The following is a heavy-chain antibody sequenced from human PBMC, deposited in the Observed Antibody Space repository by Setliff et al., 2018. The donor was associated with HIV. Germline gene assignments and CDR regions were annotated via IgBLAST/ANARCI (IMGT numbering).Heavy chain of an antibody. Sequence: PGGSLRLSCAASGFTFDDYAMHWVRQVPGKGLEWVSLISWNGGSTYYADSVGGRFAISRDNNKNFLYLQMSSLRTDDSALYYCARGPTGSGSAYLDFWGQGTPVTVSS. J-gene: IGHJ4*02. CDR2: ISWNGGST. CDR1: GFTFDDYA. D-gene: IGHD3-10*01. CDR3: ARGPTGSGSAYLDF. V-gene: IGHV3-43D*03.